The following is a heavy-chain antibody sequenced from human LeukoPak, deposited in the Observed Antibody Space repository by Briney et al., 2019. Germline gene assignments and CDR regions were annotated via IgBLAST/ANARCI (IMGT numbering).Heavy chain of an antibody. V-gene: IGHV4-61*02. CDR2: IYTSGST. D-gene: IGHD3-10*01. Sequence: SETLSLTCTVSGGSISSGSYYWSWIRQPAGKGLEWIGRIYTSGSTIYNPSLKSRVTISLDTSKNQFSLKLSSVTAADTAVYYCARDSSLSGWFDPWGQGTLVTASS. J-gene: IGHJ5*02. CDR3: ARDSSLSGWFDP. CDR1: GGSISSGSYY.